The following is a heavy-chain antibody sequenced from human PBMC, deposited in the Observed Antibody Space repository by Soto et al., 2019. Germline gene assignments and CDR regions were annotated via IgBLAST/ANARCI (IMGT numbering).Heavy chain of an antibody. V-gene: IGHV4-34*01. CDR3: ARVSRRQLWFVTDVFDY. CDR1: GGSFSGYY. J-gene: IGHJ4*02. Sequence: SETLSLTCAVYGGSFSGYYWSWIRQPPGKGLEWIGEINHSGSTNYNPSLKSRVTISVDTSKNQFSLKLSSVTAADTAVYYCARVSRRQLWFVTDVFDYWGQGTLVTVSS. D-gene: IGHD5-18*01. CDR2: INHSGST.